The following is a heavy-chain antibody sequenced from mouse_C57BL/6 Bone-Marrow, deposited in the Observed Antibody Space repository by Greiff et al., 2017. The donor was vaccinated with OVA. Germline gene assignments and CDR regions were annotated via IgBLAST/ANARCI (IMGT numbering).Heavy chain of an antibody. Sequence: DVMLVESGGGLVKPGGSLTLSCAASGFTFSSYAMSWVRQTPEKRLEWVATISDGGSDTYYPDNVKGRFTISRDTAKNILYLQLSHLKSEDKAMDYCARGITTVYFDYWGQGTTLTVSS. CDR2: ISDGGSDT. D-gene: IGHD1-1*01. V-gene: IGHV5-4*03. J-gene: IGHJ2*01. CDR1: GFTFSSYA. CDR3: ARGITTVYFDY.